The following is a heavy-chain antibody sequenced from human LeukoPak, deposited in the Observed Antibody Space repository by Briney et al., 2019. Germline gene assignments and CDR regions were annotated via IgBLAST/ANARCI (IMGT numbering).Heavy chain of an antibody. V-gene: IGHV4-4*07. CDR2: IHSTAAT. CDR3: ARGLEVGAGRPLDY. J-gene: IGHJ4*02. D-gene: IGHD1-1*01. Sequence: SETLSLTCSVSGVSINHYYWSWIRQPAGKGLEWIGRIHSTAATDYNPSLKSRLTMSVDTSRNEFSVKLNSVTVADTAFYYCARGLEVGAGRPLDYWGQGTLVTVSS. CDR1: GVSINHYY.